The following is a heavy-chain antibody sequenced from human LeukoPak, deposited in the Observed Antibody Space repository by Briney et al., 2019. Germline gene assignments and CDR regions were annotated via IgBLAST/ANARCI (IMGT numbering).Heavy chain of an antibody. D-gene: IGHD2-15*01. CDR1: GFIFTSYS. J-gene: IGHJ4*02. CDR3: ARRAGEYSHPYDY. Sequence: GGSLRLSCAASGFIFTSYSMNWVRQAPGKGLEWVSFIYSGGNTHYSDSVKGRFTISRDNSKNTLYLQMNSLRAEDTAIYYCARRAGEYSHPYDYWGQGTLVTVSS. V-gene: IGHV3-53*01. CDR2: IYSGGNT.